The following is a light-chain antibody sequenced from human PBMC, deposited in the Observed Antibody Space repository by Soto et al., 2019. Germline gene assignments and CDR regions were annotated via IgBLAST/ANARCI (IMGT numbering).Light chain of an antibody. CDR3: QQRSNWPRT. V-gene: IGKV3-11*01. CDR1: QSVSSY. Sequence: EIVLTQSPATLSLSPGDRATLSCRASQSVSSYLAWYQQKPGQAPRLLIYDASNRATGIPARFSGSGSGTDFTLTISSLEPEDFAVYYCQQRSNWPRTFVQGTKVDIK. J-gene: IGKJ1*01. CDR2: DAS.